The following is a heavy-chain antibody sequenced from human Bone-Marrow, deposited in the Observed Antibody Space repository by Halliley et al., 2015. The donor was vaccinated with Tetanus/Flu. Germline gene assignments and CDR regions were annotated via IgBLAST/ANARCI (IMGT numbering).Heavy chain of an antibody. CDR3: ARVGDSGFGAHSYGLDV. CDR1: GDSIDSAKW. J-gene: IGHJ6*02. V-gene: IGHV4-4*02. D-gene: IGHD3-16*01. CDR2: IYFSGTT. Sequence: LSLTCTVLGDSIDSAKWWHWVRQSPRKGLEWIGEIYFSGTTNYNPSLKTRASISFDKSKNQFSLNLTSVTAADTALYYCARVGDSGFGAHSYGLDVWGQGTPVTVTS.